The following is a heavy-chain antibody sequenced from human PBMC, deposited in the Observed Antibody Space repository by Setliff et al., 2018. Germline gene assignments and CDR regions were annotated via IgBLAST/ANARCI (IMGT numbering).Heavy chain of an antibody. CDR1: GFTFSSYW. CDR3: ARGRPLYSSPVDY. J-gene: IGHJ4*02. D-gene: IGHD6-13*01. CDR2: LNGDGSTS. Sequence: PGGSLRLSCAASGFTFSSYWMSWVRQAPGKGLEWVSRLNGDGSTSTYADSVKGRFTISRDNAKNSLYLQMTSLRAEDTALYYCARGRPLYSSPVDYWGQGTLVTVSS. V-gene: IGHV3-74*01.